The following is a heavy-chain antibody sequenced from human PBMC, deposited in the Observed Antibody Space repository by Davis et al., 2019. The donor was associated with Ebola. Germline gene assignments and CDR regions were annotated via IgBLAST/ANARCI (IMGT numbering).Heavy chain of an antibody. Sequence: GESLKISCAASGFTFSTYWMNWVRQAPGKGLEWVANINQDGSEKYYVDSVKGRFTISRDNAKNSLYLQMNSLRAEDTAVYYCAREIEYYEILTGYFPYWGQGTLVTVS. J-gene: IGHJ4*02. V-gene: IGHV3-7*03. D-gene: IGHD3-9*01. CDR3: AREIEYYEILTGYFPY. CDR2: INQDGSEK. CDR1: GFTFSTYW.